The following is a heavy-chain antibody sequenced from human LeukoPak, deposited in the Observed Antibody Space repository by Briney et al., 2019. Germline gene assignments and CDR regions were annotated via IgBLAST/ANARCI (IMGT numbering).Heavy chain of an antibody. V-gene: IGHV4-38-2*02. CDR2: IYHSGST. CDR3: ARGRGYYYDSSGYFGY. D-gene: IGHD3-22*01. Sequence: PSETLSLTCTVSGYSISSGYYWGWIRQPPGKGLEWIGSIYHSGSTYYNPSLKSRVTISVDTSKNQFSLKLSSVTAADTAVYYCARGRGYYYDSSGYFGYWGQGTLVTVSS. J-gene: IGHJ4*02. CDR1: GYSISSGYY.